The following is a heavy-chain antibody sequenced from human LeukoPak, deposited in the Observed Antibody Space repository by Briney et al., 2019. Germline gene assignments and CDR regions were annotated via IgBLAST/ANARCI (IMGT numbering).Heavy chain of an antibody. CDR1: GGSIRSSYYY. CDR2: IYYSGST. Sequence: SETLSLTCTVSGGSIRSSYYYWGWIRQPPGKGLEWIGSIYYSGSTYYNPSLKSRVTISVDTSKNQFSLKLSSVTAADTAVYYCARQRWDIVVVVAAPDYWGQGTLVTVSS. J-gene: IGHJ4*02. D-gene: IGHD2-15*01. V-gene: IGHV4-39*01. CDR3: ARQRWDIVVVVAAPDY.